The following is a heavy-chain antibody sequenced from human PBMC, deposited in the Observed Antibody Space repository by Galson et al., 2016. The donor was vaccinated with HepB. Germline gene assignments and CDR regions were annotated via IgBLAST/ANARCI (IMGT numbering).Heavy chain of an antibody. CDR2: IIPILDKA. Sequence: SVKVSCKASGGTFSSYTITWVRQAPGQGLEWMGRIIPILDKAYYAQRFQGRVRITADTSTNTADMELSSLTSEDSAIYSCARERDIVIVPATYGMDVWGQGTTVTVSS. CDR3: ARERDIVIVPATYGMDV. V-gene: IGHV1-69*08. D-gene: IGHD2-15*01. CDR1: GGTFSSYT. J-gene: IGHJ6*02.